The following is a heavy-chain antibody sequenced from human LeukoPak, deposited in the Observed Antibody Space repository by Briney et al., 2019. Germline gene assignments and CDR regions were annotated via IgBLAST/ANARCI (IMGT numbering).Heavy chain of an antibody. CDR2: INHSGST. Sequence: SETPSLTCAVYGGSFSGYYWSWIRQPPGKGLEWIGEINHSGSTNYNPSLKSRVTISVDTSKNQFSLKLSSVTAADTAVYYCARGYYGSGNPWGFDPWGEGSLLTVSS. J-gene: IGHJ5*02. CDR3: ARGYYGSGNPWGFDP. V-gene: IGHV4-34*01. CDR1: GGSFSGYY. D-gene: IGHD3-10*01.